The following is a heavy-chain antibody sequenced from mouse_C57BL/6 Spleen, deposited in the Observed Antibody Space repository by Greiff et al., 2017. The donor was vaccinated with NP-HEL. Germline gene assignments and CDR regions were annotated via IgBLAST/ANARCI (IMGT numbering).Heavy chain of an antibody. CDR1: GYSFTDYN. J-gene: IGHJ4*01. CDR2: INPNYGTT. V-gene: IGHV1-39*01. D-gene: IGHD3-2*02. CDR3: AREGAHAQGYAMDY. Sequence: EVQVVESGPELVKPGASVKISCKASGYSFTDYNMNWVKQSNGKSLEWIGVINPNYGTTSYNQKFKGKATLTVDQSSSTAYMQLNSLTSEDSAVYYCAREGAHAQGYAMDYWGQGTSVTVSS.